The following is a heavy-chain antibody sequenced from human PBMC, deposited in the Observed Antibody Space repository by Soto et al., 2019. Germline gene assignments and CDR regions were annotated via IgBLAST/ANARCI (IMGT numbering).Heavy chain of an antibody. J-gene: IGHJ4*02. CDR3: ARARAYDSSGKAYFDY. CDR1: GYTFTSYY. D-gene: IGHD3-22*01. Sequence: GASVKVSCKASGYTFTSYYMHWVRQAPGQGLEWMGIINPSGGSTSYAQKFQGRVTMTRDTSTSTVYMELSSLRSEDTAVYYCARARAYDSSGKAYFDYWGQGTRVTVSS. CDR2: INPSGGST. V-gene: IGHV1-46*03.